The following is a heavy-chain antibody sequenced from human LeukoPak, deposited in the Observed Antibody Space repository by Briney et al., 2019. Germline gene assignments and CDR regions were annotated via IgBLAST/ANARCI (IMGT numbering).Heavy chain of an antibody. CDR2: IYTSGST. Sequence: SETLSLTCTVSGGSISSYYWSWIRQPAGKGLEWIGRIYTSGSTNYNPSLKSRVTMSVDTSKNQFSLKLSSVTAAVTAVYHCARAGWNRGANWFDPWGQGTLVTVSS. V-gene: IGHV4-4*07. J-gene: IGHJ5*02. CDR1: GGSISSYY. D-gene: IGHD1-1*01. CDR3: ARAGWNRGANWFDP.